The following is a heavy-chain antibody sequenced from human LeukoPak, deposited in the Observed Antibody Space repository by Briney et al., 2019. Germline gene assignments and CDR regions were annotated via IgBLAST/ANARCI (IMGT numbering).Heavy chain of an antibody. Sequence: PGGSLRLSCAASGFTLSSYGMHWVRQAPGKGLEWVAFIRYDGSNKYYADSVKGRFTISRDNSKNTLYLQMNSLRAEDTAVYYCAKDPMIAVAGTFGFKNRNYYYYGMDVWGQGTTVTVSS. CDR2: IRYDGSNK. V-gene: IGHV3-30*02. J-gene: IGHJ6*02. CDR1: GFTLSSYG. CDR3: AKDPMIAVAGTFGFKNRNYYYYGMDV. D-gene: IGHD6-19*01.